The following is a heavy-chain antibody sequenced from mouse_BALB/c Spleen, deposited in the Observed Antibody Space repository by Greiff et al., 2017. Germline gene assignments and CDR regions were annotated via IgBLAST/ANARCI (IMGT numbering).Heavy chain of an antibody. CDR1: GFSLTSYG. V-gene: IGHV2-9*02. CDR3: ARPSTVVQRGYAMDY. D-gene: IGHD1-1*01. CDR2: IWAGGST. J-gene: IGHJ4*01. Sequence: VKVVESGPGLVAPSQSLSITCTVSGFSLTSYGVHWVRQPPGKGLEWLGVIWAGGSTNYNSALMSRLSISKDNSKSQVFLKMNSLQTDDTAMYYCARPSTVVQRGYAMDYWGQGTSVTVSS.